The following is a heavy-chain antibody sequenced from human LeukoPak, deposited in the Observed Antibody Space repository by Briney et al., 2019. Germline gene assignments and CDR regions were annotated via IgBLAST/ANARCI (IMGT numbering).Heavy chain of an antibody. CDR1: GGSFSGYY. J-gene: IGHJ4*02. CDR3: ATDFWSGYSINFDY. V-gene: IGHV4-34*01. Sequence: SETLSLTCAVYGGSFSGYYWSWIRQPPGKGLEWIGSIYHSGSTYYNPSLKSRVTISVDTSKNQFSLKLSSVTAADTALYYCATDFWSGYSINFDYWGQGTLVTVSS. CDR2: IYHSGST. D-gene: IGHD3-3*01.